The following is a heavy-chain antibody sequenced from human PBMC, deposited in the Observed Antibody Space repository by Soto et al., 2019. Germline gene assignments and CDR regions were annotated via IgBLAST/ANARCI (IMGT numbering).Heavy chain of an antibody. Sequence: QEQLVQSGAEVKKPGSSVKVSCKASGGTFNSYTINWVRLAPGQGLEWMGAIIPVYGRSTYAQMFQGRVTFTADKSTNTICMELSSLRSDDTAVYFCTRSGGYSYNLAFDHWGQGTLVTVSS. D-gene: IGHD5-18*01. CDR3: TRSGGYSYNLAFDH. CDR2: IIPVYGRS. CDR1: GGTFNSYT. V-gene: IGHV1-69*06. J-gene: IGHJ5*02.